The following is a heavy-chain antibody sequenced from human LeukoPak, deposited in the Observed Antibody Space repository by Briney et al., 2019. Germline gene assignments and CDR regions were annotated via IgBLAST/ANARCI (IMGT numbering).Heavy chain of an antibody. Sequence: GGSLRLSCAASGFTISNYWMTWVRQAPGKGLEWVANIKEDGSQKYYVDSVKGRFTISRDNAKNSLYLQMNDLTVEDTALYYCARDDSGPAYRGQGTLVTVSS. CDR2: IKEDGSQK. D-gene: IGHD6-19*01. V-gene: IGHV3-7*01. CDR1: GFTISNYW. CDR3: ARDDSGPAY. J-gene: IGHJ4*02.